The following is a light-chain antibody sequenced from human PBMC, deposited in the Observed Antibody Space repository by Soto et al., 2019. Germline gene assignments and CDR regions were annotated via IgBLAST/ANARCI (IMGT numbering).Light chain of an antibody. CDR1: ETVASNY. CDR2: GAS. J-gene: IGKJ5*01. CDR3: QQRSNWPIT. V-gene: IGKV3D-20*02. Sequence: EIVLTQSPGTLSLSPGQRATLSCRASETVASNYLAWYQHKPGQAPRLLFFGASSRATGIPDRFSGGGSGADFTLTITRVEPEDFAVYYCQQRSNWPITFGQGTRLEIK.